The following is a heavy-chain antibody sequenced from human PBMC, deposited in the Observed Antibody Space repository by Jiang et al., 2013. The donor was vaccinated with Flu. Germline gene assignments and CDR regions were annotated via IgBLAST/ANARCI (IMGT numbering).Heavy chain of an antibody. J-gene: IGHJ4*03. CDR3: ARQFRDNGYGRFSDH. Sequence: PSETLSLTCTVSGGSISSNNYHWGWLRQSPGKRLEWIANVYYTGNTYYNPSLESRVTISVDTSNNQLSLKLSSVTAADTAVYYCARQFRDNGYGRFSDHWGQGTLVTVSS. D-gene: IGHD5-12*01. CDR1: GGSISSNNYH. CDR2: VYYTGNT. V-gene: IGHV4-39*01.